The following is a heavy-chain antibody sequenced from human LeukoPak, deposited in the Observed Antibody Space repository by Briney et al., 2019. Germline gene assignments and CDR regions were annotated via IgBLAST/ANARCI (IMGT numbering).Heavy chain of an antibody. J-gene: IGHJ5*02. CDR2: ISYDGSNK. CDR1: GFTFSSYA. CDR3: AKDQASYSGSYYFNWFDP. V-gene: IGHV3-30*04. Sequence: GRSLRLSCAASGFTFSSYAMHWVRQAPGKGLEWVAVISYDGSNKYYADSVKGRFTISRDNSKNTLYLQMNSLRAEDTAVYYCAKDQASYSGSYYFNWFDPWGQGTLVTVSS. D-gene: IGHD3-10*01.